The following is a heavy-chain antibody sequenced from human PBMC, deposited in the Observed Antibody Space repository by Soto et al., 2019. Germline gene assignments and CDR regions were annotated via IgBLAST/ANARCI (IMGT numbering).Heavy chain of an antibody. CDR2: IYYSGST. Sequence: QVQLQESGPGLVKPSETLSLTCTVSGGSVSSGSYYWSWIRQPPGKGLEWIGYIYYSGSTNYNPSLKSRVTISVDTSKNQFSLKLSSVTAADTAVYYCVRGRREFDFWSGSYYFDYWGQGTLVTVSS. CDR1: GGSVSSGSYY. J-gene: IGHJ4*02. CDR3: VRGRREFDFWSGSYYFDY. V-gene: IGHV4-61*01. D-gene: IGHD3-3*01.